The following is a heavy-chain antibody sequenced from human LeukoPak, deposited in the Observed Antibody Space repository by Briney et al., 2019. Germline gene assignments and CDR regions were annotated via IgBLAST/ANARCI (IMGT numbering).Heavy chain of an antibody. Sequence: PWASVTVSCKASGYTFTSSGISWVRQAPGQGLEWMGWISAYKGNTNYAQKLQGRVTMTTDTSTSTAYMELRSLRSDDTAVYYCARGPGGRRGYYPLEDSYYYYYMDVWGKGTTVTVSS. D-gene: IGHD3-22*01. CDR1: GYTFTSSG. J-gene: IGHJ6*03. CDR2: ISAYKGNT. V-gene: IGHV1-18*01. CDR3: ARGPGGRRGYYPLEDSYYYYYMDV.